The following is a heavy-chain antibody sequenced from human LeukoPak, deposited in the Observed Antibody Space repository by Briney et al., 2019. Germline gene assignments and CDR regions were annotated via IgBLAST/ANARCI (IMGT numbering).Heavy chain of an antibody. Sequence: GGSLRLSCAASGFTFSSYGMHWVRQAPGKGLEWVAFIRYDGSNKYYADSVKGRFTISRDNSKNTLYLQMNSLRAEDTAVYYCARARLMVRGVINYYYYYMDVWGKGTTVTVSS. V-gene: IGHV3-30*02. CDR2: IRYDGSNK. J-gene: IGHJ6*03. D-gene: IGHD3-10*01. CDR1: GFTFSSYG. CDR3: ARARLMVRGVINYYYYYMDV.